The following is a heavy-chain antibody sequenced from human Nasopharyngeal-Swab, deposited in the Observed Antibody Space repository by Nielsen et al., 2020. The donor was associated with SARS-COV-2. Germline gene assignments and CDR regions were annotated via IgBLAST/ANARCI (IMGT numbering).Heavy chain of an antibody. J-gene: IGHJ3*02. D-gene: IGHD1-7*01. CDR3: ARDIITGTIVGAFDI. CDR2: ISSSSSSTI. V-gene: IGHV3-48*01. Sequence: WIRQPPGKGLEWVSYISSSSSSTIYYADSVKGRFTISRDNAKNSLYLQMNSLRAEDTAVYYCARDIITGTIVGAFDIWGQGTMVTVSS.